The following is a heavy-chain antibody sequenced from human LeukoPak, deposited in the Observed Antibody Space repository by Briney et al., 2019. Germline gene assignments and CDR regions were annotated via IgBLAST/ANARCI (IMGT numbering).Heavy chain of an antibody. CDR2: INSDGFSI. Sequence: GGSLRLSCAASGFTFSAYWMHWVRQAPGKGLVWVSRINSDGFSIAYADSVKGRFTISRDNAKNTLYLHMNSLRAEDTAVYYCAKGVWFGDARGYFDYWGQGTLVTVSS. V-gene: IGHV3-74*01. D-gene: IGHD3-10*01. J-gene: IGHJ4*02. CDR3: AKGVWFGDARGYFDY. CDR1: GFTFSAYW.